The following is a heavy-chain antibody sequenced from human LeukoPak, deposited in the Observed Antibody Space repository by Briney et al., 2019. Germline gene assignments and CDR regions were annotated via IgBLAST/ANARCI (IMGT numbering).Heavy chain of an antibody. CDR2: INQDGRVK. J-gene: IGHJ4*02. V-gene: IGHV3-7*03. CDR3: TKAPNRYYFDY. CDR1: LGSARNGW. D-gene: IGHD1-14*01. Sequence: SVRLPNRQCLGSARNGWMRWVLRDPPKKLQKVAYINQDGRVKYYVDSVKGRFTISRDNAKNSVYLQMDSLRAEDTAVYHCTKAPNRYYFDYWGLGTLVTVS.